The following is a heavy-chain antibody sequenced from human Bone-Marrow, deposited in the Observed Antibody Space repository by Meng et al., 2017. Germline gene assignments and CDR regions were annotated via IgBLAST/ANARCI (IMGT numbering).Heavy chain of an antibody. V-gene: IGHV1-69*01. Sequence: QVQLVQSGAEVKKPGSSVKVSCKGSGGIFSSYAISWVRQAPGKGLEWMGGIIPIFGTANYAQKFQGRVTITADESTSTAYMELSSLRSEDTAVYYCAREPGPRVGWFDPWGQGTLVTVSS. CDR1: GGIFSSYA. D-gene: IGHD1-26*01. CDR3: AREPGPRVGWFDP. J-gene: IGHJ5*02. CDR2: IIPIFGTA.